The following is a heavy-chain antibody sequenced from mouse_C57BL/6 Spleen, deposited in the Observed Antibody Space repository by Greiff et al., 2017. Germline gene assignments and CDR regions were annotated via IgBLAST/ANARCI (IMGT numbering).Heavy chain of an antibody. CDR1: GFTFSSYG. CDR3: ARHVSLKYFDY. Sequence: EVKVVESGGDLVKPGGSLKLSCAASGFTFSSYGMSWVRQTPDKRLEWVATISSGGSYPYYPDSVKGRFTISRDNAKNTLYLQMSSLKSEDTAMYYCARHVSLKYFDYWGQGTTLTVSS. V-gene: IGHV5-6*01. CDR2: ISSGGSYP. J-gene: IGHJ2*01.